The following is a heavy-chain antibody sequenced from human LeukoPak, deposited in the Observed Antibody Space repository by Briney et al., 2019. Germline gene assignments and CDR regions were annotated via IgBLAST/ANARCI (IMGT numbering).Heavy chain of an antibody. CDR1: GFTISSYA. Sequence: ESLKISCAASGFTISSYAMSWVRQAPGKGLEWVSAISGSGGITYYADSVKGRFTISRDNSKNTLYLQMNSLRAEDTAVYYCARTQYSSGWYNWFDPWGQGTLVTVSS. CDR3: ARTQYSSGWYNWFDP. D-gene: IGHD6-19*01. V-gene: IGHV3-23*01. CDR2: ISGSGGIT. J-gene: IGHJ5*02.